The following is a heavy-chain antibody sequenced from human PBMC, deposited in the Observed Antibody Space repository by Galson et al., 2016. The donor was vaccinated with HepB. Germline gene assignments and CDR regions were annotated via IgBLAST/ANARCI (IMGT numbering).Heavy chain of an antibody. J-gene: IGHJ6*02. CDR1: GFTFSSYA. Sequence: SLRLSCAASGFTFSSYAMHWVRQAPGKGLEWVAVISYDGSNKYYADSVKGRFTISRDNSKNTLYLQMNSLRAEDTAVYYCARDGGSRRWPLDYYYGMDVWGQGALVTVSS. D-gene: IGHD4-23*01. V-gene: IGHV3-30-3*01. CDR2: ISYDGSNK. CDR3: ARDGGSRRWPLDYYYGMDV.